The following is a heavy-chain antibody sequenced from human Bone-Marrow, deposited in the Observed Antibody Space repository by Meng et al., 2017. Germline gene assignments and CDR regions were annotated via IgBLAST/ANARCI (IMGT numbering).Heavy chain of an antibody. D-gene: IGHD1-1*01. J-gene: IGHJ3*02. V-gene: IGHV1-46*01. Sequence: QVKLVQHGAEVQKPGASVKVTCKASGHTCTHCYMHWVRQAPGQGLEWMGVISPSGGSTTYAQRFQGRVTLTRETSTSTVYFELSSLRSDDTAVYYCAQKTTGAFDIWGQGTMVTVSS. CDR1: GHTCTHCY. CDR2: ISPSGGST. CDR3: AQKTTGAFDI.